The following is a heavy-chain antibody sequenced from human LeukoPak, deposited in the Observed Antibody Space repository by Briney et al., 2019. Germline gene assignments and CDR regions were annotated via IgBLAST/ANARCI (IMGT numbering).Heavy chain of an antibody. J-gene: IGHJ3*02. CDR1: GFTFSSYA. D-gene: IGHD3-10*01. CDR3: ARDRDYYGSGSHYDAFDI. Sequence: GGPLRLSCAASGFTFSSYAMHWVRQAPGKGLEWVAVISYDGSNKYYADSVKGRFTISRDNSKNTLYLQMNSLRAEDTAVYYCARDRDYYGSGSHYDAFDIWGQGTMVTVSS. CDR2: ISYDGSNK. V-gene: IGHV3-30*04.